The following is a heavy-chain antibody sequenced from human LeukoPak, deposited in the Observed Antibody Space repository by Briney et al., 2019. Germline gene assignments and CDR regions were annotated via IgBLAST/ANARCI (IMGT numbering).Heavy chain of an antibody. Sequence: GGSLRLSCAASGFTFSSYGMHWVRQAPGKGLEWVAVIWYDGSNKCYADSVKGRFTISRDNSKNTLYLQMNSLRAEDTAVYYCAKSPDSSGYCMDYWGQGTLVTVSS. D-gene: IGHD3-22*01. CDR1: GFTFSSYG. CDR3: AKSPDSSGYCMDY. CDR2: IWYDGSNK. J-gene: IGHJ4*02. V-gene: IGHV3-33*06.